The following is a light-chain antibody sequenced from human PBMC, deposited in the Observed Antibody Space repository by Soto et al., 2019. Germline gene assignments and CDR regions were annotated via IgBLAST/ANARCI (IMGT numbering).Light chain of an antibody. V-gene: IGKV1-5*03. CDR3: QQFNTWT. CDR2: KAS. CDR1: QGISEW. Sequence: QMSLSPSTLSASVGDRVTITCRASQGISEWLAWYQQKPGKAPNLLIYKASPLESGVPSRFSGRGFGTEFTLTISSLQPDAVGSYYCQQFNTWTFGQGTKMEIK. J-gene: IGKJ1*01.